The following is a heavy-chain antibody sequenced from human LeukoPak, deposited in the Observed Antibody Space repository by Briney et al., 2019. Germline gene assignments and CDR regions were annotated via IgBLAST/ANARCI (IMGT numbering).Heavy chain of an antibody. V-gene: IGHV1-46*01. Sequence: VASVKVSCKASGYTFTSYYMHWVRQAPGQWLEWMGIINPSGGSTSYAQKFQGRVTMTRDTSTSTVYMELSSLRSEDTAVYYCARGAAYCGGDCYRASLRLVYWGQGTLVTVSS. CDR3: ARGAAYCGGDCYRASLRLVY. D-gene: IGHD2-21*02. CDR1: GYTFTSYY. CDR2: INPSGGST. J-gene: IGHJ4*02.